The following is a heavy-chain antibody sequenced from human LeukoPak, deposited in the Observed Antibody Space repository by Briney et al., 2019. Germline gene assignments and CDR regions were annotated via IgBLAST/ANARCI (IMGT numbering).Heavy chain of an antibody. D-gene: IGHD3-10*01. CDR1: GYTFTSYY. CDR3: AAIFSSIIGWFDP. Sequence: ASVKASCKASGYTFTSYYMHWVRQAPGQGLEWMGIIHPSGGSTSYAQKFQGRVTMTRDTSTSTVYMELSSLSSEDTAVYYCAAIFSSIIGWFDPWGQGTLVTVSS. CDR2: IHPSGGST. V-gene: IGHV1-46*01. J-gene: IGHJ5*02.